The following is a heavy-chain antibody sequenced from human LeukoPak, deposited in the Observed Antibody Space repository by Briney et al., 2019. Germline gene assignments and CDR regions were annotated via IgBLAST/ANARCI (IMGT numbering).Heavy chain of an antibody. J-gene: IGHJ6*02. CDR1: GGTFSSYA. D-gene: IGHD3-22*01. Sequence: SVKVSCKASGGTFSSYAISWVRQAPGQGLEWMGRIIPILGIANYAQKFQGRVTITADKSTSTAYMELSSLRSEDTAVYYCARGVAYDSSGYYDYYYGMGVWGQGTTVTVSS. CDR3: ARGVAYDSSGYYDYYYGMGV. CDR2: IIPILGIA. V-gene: IGHV1-69*04.